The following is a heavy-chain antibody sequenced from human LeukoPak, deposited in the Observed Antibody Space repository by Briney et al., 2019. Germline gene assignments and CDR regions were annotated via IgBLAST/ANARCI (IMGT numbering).Heavy chain of an antibody. Sequence: SVKVSCKASGGTFSSYAINWVRQAPGQGLAWMGGTIPIFGKANYAQKFQGRVTINTDEFTSTAYMELSSLRSEDTAVYYCASSYYYDSSGYYLWGQGTLVTVSS. J-gene: IGHJ5*02. CDR2: TIPIFGKA. CDR1: GGTFSSYA. D-gene: IGHD3-22*01. V-gene: IGHV1-69*05. CDR3: ASSYYYDSSGYYL.